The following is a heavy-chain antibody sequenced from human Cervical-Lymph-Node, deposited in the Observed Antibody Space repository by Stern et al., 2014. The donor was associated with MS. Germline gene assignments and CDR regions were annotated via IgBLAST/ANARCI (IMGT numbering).Heavy chain of an antibody. Sequence: VQLVQSGAEVKKPGESLKISCKGSGYSFSSYWMGWVRQMPGKGLEWMGIITPGGSETRYSPSYQGQVPIAADKAISTAYLQWSSLKASDTAMYYCARRHCSSRRCGWFDPWGQGTLVTVSS. J-gene: IGHJ5*02. CDR3: ARRHCSSRRCGWFDP. CDR1: GYSFSSYW. D-gene: IGHD2-2*01. V-gene: IGHV5-51*01. CDR2: ITPGGSET.